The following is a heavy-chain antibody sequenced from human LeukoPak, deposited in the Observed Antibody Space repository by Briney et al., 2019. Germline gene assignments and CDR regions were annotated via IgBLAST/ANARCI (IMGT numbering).Heavy chain of an antibody. J-gene: IGHJ6*03. Sequence: PGGSLRLSCQASGFTFRSYAMSWVRQAPGKGLEWVSGISGSGENTYYEDSVKGRFTISRDNSKNTLYLQMNSLRAEDTAIYYCAKCMGATYYYYYMDVWGKGITVTVSS. V-gene: IGHV3-23*01. CDR2: ISGSGENT. CDR3: AKCMGATYYYYYMDV. CDR1: GFTFRSYA. D-gene: IGHD1-26*01.